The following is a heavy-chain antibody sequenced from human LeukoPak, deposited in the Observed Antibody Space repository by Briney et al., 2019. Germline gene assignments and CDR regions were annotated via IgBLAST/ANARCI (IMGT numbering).Heavy chain of an antibody. CDR1: GYTFTGYY. V-gene: IGHV1-69*13. J-gene: IGHJ4*02. CDR3: ARERGYYDSSGAFDY. D-gene: IGHD3-22*01. Sequence: SVKVSCKASGYTFTGYYMHWVRQAPGQGLEWMGGIIPIFGTANYAQKFQGRVTITADESTSTAYMEPSSLRSEDTAVYYCARERGYYDSSGAFDYWGQGTLVTDSS. CDR2: IIPIFGTA.